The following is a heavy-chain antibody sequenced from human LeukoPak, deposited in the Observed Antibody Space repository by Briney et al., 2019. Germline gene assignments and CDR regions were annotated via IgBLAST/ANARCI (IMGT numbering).Heavy chain of an antibody. CDR3: ARDFRGVRGFDY. CDR2: ISSSSSYI. Sequence: KSGGSLRLSCAASGFTFSSYSMNWVRQAPGKGLEWVSSISSSSSYIYYADSVKGRFTISRDNAKNSLYLQMNSLRAEDTAVYYCARDFRGVRGFDYWGRETLVPVPS. V-gene: IGHV3-21*01. J-gene: IGHJ4*02. D-gene: IGHD3-10*01. CDR1: GFTFSSYS.